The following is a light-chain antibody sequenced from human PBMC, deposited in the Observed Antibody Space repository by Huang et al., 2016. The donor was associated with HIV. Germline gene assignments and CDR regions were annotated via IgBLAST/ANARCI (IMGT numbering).Light chain of an antibody. CDR3: MQALQIPWT. J-gene: IGKJ1*01. CDR2: LGS. CDR1: QSLLQSNVYNY. V-gene: IGKV2-28*01. Sequence: DIVMTQSPLSLPVTPGEPASISCRSGQSLLQSNVYNYLDWYLQKPGQSPQLLIYLGSNRASGVPDRVSGSGSGTDFTMKISRVEAEDVGVYYCMQALQIPWTFGQGTKVEI.